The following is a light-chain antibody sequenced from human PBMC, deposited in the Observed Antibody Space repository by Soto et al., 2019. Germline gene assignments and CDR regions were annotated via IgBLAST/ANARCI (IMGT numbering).Light chain of an antibody. J-gene: IGLJ1*01. CDR1: SSNIGAGYD. V-gene: IGLV1-40*01. Sequence: QSVLTQPPSVSGAPGQRVTISCTGSSSNIGAGYDVHWYQQLPGTAHKLLIYDNTNRPSGVPDRFSGSKSGTSASLAITGLQAEDEADYYCQSYDSSLRGSVFGSGTKVTV. CDR3: QSYDSSLRGSV. CDR2: DNT.